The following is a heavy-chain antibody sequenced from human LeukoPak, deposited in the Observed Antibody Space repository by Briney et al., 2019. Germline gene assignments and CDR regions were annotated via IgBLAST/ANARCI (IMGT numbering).Heavy chain of an antibody. J-gene: IGHJ4*02. CDR2: ISYDGSNK. V-gene: IGHV3-30*18. CDR3: AKDLLRGYSYGPFDY. Sequence: GGSLRLSCAASGFTFSSYGMHWVRQAPGKGLEWGAVISYDGSNKYYADSVKGRFTISRDNSKNTLYLQMNSLRAEDTAVYYCAKDLLRGYSYGPFDYWGQGTLVTVSS. CDR1: GFTFSSYG. D-gene: IGHD5-18*01.